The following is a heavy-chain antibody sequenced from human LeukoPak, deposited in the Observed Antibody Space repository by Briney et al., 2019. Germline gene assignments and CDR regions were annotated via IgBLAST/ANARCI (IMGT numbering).Heavy chain of an antibody. CDR1: GGSISSGGYY. V-gene: IGHV4-31*03. CDR3: ARDEAGAIAAAGTSWFDP. D-gene: IGHD6-13*01. CDR2: IYYSGST. Sequence: SETLSLTCTVSGGSISSGGYYWSWIRQHPGKGLEGIGYIYYSGSTYYNPSLKSRVTISVDTSKNQFSLKLSSVTAADTAVYYCARDEAGAIAAAGTSWFDPWGQGTLVTVSS. J-gene: IGHJ5*02.